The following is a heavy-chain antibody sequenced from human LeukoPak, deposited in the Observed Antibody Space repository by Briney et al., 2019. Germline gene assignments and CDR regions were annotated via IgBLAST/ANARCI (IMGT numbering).Heavy chain of an antibody. D-gene: IGHD6-13*01. CDR2: IYYSGST. V-gene: IGHV4-31*03. J-gene: IGHJ4*02. CDR3: ARGPTAAAGAANFDY. Sequence: SQTLSLTCTVSGGSISSGGYYWSWIRQHPGKGLEWIGYIYYSGSTYYNPSLKSRVTISVDTSKNQFSLKLSSVTAADTAVYYCARGPTAAAGAANFDYWGQGTLVTVSS. CDR1: GGSISSGGYY.